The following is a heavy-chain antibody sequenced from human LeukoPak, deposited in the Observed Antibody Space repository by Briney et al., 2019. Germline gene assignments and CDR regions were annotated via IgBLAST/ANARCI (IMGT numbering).Heavy chain of an antibody. D-gene: IGHD6-19*01. V-gene: IGHV3-53*01. J-gene: IGHJ4*02. CDR2: ISSGGSP. CDR3: AREQWLDY. CDR1: GFTFNTYS. Sequence: PGGSLRLSCEASGFTFNTYSMNWARQAPGKGLEWVSVISSGGSPYYAVSVKGRFTISRDDSKNTLYLQMNILRAEDTAVYFCAREQWLDYWGQGTLVTVSS.